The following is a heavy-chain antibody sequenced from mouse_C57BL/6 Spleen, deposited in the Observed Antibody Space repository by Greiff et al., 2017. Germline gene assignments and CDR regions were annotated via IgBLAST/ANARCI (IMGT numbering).Heavy chain of an antibody. CDR1: GYTFTDYY. D-gene: IGHD1-1*01. Sequence: EVQLQRSGPELVKPGASVKISCKASGYTFTDYYMNWVKQSHGKSLEWIGDINPNNGGTSYNQKFKGKATLTVDKSSSTAYMELRSLTSEDSAVYYCATITTVVAPAMDYWGQGTSVTVSS. V-gene: IGHV1-26*01. CDR2: INPNNGGT. J-gene: IGHJ4*01. CDR3: ATITTVVAPAMDY.